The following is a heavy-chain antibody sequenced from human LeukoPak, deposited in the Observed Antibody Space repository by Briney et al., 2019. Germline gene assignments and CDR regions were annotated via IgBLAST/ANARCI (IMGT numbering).Heavy chain of an antibody. Sequence: SVKVSCKASGYTFTSYGISWVRQAPGQGLEWMGWINPNSGGTNYAQKFQGRVTMTRDTSISTAYMELSRLRSDDTAVYYCARDPYYDFWGAYGMDVWGQGTTVTVSS. J-gene: IGHJ6*02. CDR1: GYTFTSYG. CDR2: INPNSGGT. V-gene: IGHV1-2*02. CDR3: ARDPYYDFWGAYGMDV. D-gene: IGHD3-3*01.